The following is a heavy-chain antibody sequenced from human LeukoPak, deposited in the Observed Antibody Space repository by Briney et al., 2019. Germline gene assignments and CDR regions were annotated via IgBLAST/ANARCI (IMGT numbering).Heavy chain of an antibody. V-gene: IGHV1-2*02. CDR1: GYTFTGYY. CDR3: ARDLTRVYSSGWYDY. D-gene: IGHD6-19*01. CDR2: INPNSGGT. Sequence: ASVKVFCKASGYTFTGYYMHWVRQAPGQGLEWMGWINPNSGGTNYAQKFQGRVTMTRDTYISTAYMELSRLRSDDTAVYYCARDLTRVYSSGWYDYWGQGTLVTVSS. J-gene: IGHJ4*02.